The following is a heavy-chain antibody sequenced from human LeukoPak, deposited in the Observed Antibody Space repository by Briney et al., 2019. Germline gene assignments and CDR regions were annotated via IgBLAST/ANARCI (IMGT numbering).Heavy chain of an antibody. Sequence: PGGSLRHSCAASGFTFSNARMSWVPQAPGKGLEGGGRIKCKTDGCTTDSAAPVNGRCNIPREDSNNTMYLQIHSLQTEDSARYYCSTEPGSSWLYAYWGQGTLVTVSS. V-gene: IGHV3-15*01. J-gene: IGHJ4*02. CDR3: STEPGSSWLYAY. CDR2: IKCKTDGCTT. D-gene: IGHD6-13*01. CDR1: GFTFSNAR.